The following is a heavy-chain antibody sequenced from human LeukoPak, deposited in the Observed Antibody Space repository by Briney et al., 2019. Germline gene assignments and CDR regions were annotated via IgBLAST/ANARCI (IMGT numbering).Heavy chain of an antibody. CDR3: ARVATMVRVPLDALDI. J-gene: IGHJ3*02. V-gene: IGHV3-48*03. CDR1: GFTFSGCE. Sequence: GGSLRLSCAISGFTFSGCELTWVRQAPGKGLEWISYISRSGNTIYYADSVKGRFTTSRDNAKNSLYLQMNSLRVEDTAVYYCARVATMVRVPLDALDIWGQGTMASVSS. D-gene: IGHD3-10*01. CDR2: ISRSGNTI.